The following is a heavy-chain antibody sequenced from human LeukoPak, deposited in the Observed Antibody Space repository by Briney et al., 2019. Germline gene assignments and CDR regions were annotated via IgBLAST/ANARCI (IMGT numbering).Heavy chain of an antibody. D-gene: IGHD3-10*01. J-gene: IGHJ4*02. CDR3: ARGRGGTVVRGYLDY. CDR2: MNSNNGNT. CDR1: GYTFTNYD. V-gene: IGHV1-8*01. Sequence: GASVKVSCKASGYTFTNYDIMWVRQATGQGPEWMGWMNSNNGNTGYAQKFQGRVTMTRDTSINTAYMELHSLTSEDTAVYYCARGRGGTVVRGYLDYWGQGTLVTVSS.